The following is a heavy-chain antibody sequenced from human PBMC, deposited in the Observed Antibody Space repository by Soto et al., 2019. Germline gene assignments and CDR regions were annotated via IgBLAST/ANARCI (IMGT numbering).Heavy chain of an antibody. CDR1: GYTFTSYG. D-gene: IGHD3-3*01. Sequence: ASVKVSCKASGYTFTSYGISWVRQAPGQGLEWMGWISAYNGNTNYAQKLQGRVTMTTDTSTSTAYMELRSLRSDDTAVYYCARGPPQTYYDFWWMREGDACHIWGRGTMVPVS. CDR2: ISAYNGNT. J-gene: IGHJ3*02. V-gene: IGHV1-18*04. CDR3: ARGPPQTYYDFWWMREGDACHI.